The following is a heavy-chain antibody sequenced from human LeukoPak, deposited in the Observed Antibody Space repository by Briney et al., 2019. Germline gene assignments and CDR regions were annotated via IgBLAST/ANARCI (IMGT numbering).Heavy chain of an antibody. CDR2: ISGSGGST. CDR1: GFTFSSYA. J-gene: IGHJ6*02. Sequence: GASLRLSCAASGFTFSSYAMSWVRQAPGKGLEWVSAISGSGGSTYYADSVKGRFPISGDNSKNTLYLQMNSLRAEDTAVYYCAKGGYHLNDYYGMDVWGQGTTVTVSS. V-gene: IGHV3-23*01. CDR3: AKGGYHLNDYYGMDV. D-gene: IGHD2-2*01.